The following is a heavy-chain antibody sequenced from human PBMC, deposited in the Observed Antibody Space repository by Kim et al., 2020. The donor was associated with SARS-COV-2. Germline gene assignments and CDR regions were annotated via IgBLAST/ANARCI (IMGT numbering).Heavy chain of an antibody. CDR3: ARDRDYGDGWGDY. Sequence: AQKFQGRVTITADKSTSTAYMELSSLRSEDTTVYYCARDRDYGDGWGDYWGQGTLVTVSS. V-gene: IGHV1-69*04. J-gene: IGHJ4*02. D-gene: IGHD4-17*01.